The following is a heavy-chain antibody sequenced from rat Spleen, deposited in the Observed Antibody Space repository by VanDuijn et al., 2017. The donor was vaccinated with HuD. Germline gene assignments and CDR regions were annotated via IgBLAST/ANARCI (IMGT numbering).Heavy chain of an antibody. Sequence: EVQLVESGGDLVQPGRSLKLSCAASGFTFSDYYMAWVRQAPTKGLEWVATISSDGRRNYYRDSVKGRFTISRDNAKNTQYLQMDSLRSEDTATYYCTRGYVMDAWGQGASVTVSS. CDR3: TRGYVMDA. CDR1: GFTFSDYY. V-gene: IGHV5-7*01. J-gene: IGHJ4*01. CDR2: ISSDGRRN.